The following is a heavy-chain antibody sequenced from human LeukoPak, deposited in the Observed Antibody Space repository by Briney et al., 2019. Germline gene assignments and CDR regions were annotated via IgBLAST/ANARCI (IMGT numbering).Heavy chain of an antibody. V-gene: IGHV4-31*11. CDR3: ASTHHDSSGWSIFDY. CDR2: IYYSGST. D-gene: IGHD6-19*01. CDR1: GGSISSGGYY. Sequence: PSETLSLTCAVSGGSISSGGYYWSWIRQHPGKGLEWIGYIYYSGSTYYNPSLKSRVTISVDTSKNQFSLKLSSVTAADTAVYYCASTHHDSSGWSIFDYWGQGTLVTVSS. J-gene: IGHJ4*02.